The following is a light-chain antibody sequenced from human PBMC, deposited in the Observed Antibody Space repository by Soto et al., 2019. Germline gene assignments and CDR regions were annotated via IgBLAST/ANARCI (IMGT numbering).Light chain of an antibody. V-gene: IGKV3-15*01. Sequence: EIVMTQSPATLSVSPGERATLSCRASQSFSSNLAWYQQKPGQAPRLLIYGASTRATGIPARFSGSGSGTEFTLTLSSLQSEDFAVYYCQQYNNWPRTFGQGTKVELK. CDR1: QSFSSN. CDR3: QQYNNWPRT. J-gene: IGKJ1*01. CDR2: GAS.